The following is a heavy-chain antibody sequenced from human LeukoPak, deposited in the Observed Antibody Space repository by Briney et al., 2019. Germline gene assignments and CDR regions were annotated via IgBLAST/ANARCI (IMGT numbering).Heavy chain of an antibody. D-gene: IGHD5-18*01. CDR1: GGSISSGSYY. J-gene: IGHJ4*02. CDR3: ARELVYSYGHFDY. CDR2: IYTSGST. V-gene: IGHV4-61*02. Sequence: KPSQTLSPTCTVSGGSISSGSYYWNWIRQPAGKGLEWIGRIYTSGSTNYNPSLKSRVTISVDTSKNQFSLKLSSVTAADTAVYYCARELVYSYGHFDYWGPGTLVTVSS.